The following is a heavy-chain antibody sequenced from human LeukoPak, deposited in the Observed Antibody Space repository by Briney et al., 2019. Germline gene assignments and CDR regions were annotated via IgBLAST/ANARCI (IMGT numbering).Heavy chain of an antibody. V-gene: IGHV4-59*01. J-gene: IGHJ4*02. Sequence: KPSETLSLTCTVSGGSISSYYWSWIRQPPGKGLERFGYIYYSGSTNYNPSLKSRVTISVDTSKNQFSLKLSSVTAADTAVYYCARGRVAVADEFDYWGQGTLVTVSS. CDR1: GGSISSYY. D-gene: IGHD6-19*01. CDR2: IYYSGST. CDR3: ARGRVAVADEFDY.